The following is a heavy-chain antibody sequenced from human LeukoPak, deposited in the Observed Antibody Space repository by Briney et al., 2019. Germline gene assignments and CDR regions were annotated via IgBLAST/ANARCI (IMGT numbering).Heavy chain of an antibody. CDR3: ARGDGYNYPDGFDI. J-gene: IGHJ3*02. D-gene: IGHD5-24*01. V-gene: IGHV4-59*01. CDR2: IYYSGST. Sequence: SETLSLTCTVSGGSISSYYWSRIRQPPGKGLEWIGYIYYSGSTNYNPSLKSRVTISVDTPKNQFSLKLSSVTAADTAVYYCARGDGYNYPDGFDIWGQGTMVTVSS. CDR1: GGSISSYY.